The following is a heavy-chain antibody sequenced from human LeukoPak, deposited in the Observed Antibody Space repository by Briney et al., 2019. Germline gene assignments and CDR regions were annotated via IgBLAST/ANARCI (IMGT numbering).Heavy chain of an antibody. CDR2: ISGSGGST. V-gene: IGHV3-23*01. CDR1: GFTVSSNY. J-gene: IGHJ4*02. D-gene: IGHD2-8*01. CDR3: AKLAVNGGYYFDY. Sequence: PGGSLRLSCAVSGFTVSSNYMSWVRQAPGKGLEWVSAISGSGGSTYYADSVKGRFTISRDNSKNTLYLQMNSLRAEDTAVYYCAKLAVNGGYYFDYWGQGTLVTVSS.